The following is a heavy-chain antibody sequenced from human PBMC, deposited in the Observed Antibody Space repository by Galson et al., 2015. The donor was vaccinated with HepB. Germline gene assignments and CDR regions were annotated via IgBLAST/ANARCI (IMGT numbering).Heavy chain of an antibody. CDR1: GFTFSSYS. V-gene: IGHV3-21*04. Sequence: SLRLSCAASGFTFSSYSMNWVRQAPGKGLEWVSSISSSSSYIYYADSVKGRFTISRDNAKNSLYLQMNSLRAEDTAVYYCARDMGSGYYDAFDIWGQGTMVTVSS. J-gene: IGHJ3*02. D-gene: IGHD3-22*01. CDR3: ARDMGSGYYDAFDI. CDR2: ISSSSSYI.